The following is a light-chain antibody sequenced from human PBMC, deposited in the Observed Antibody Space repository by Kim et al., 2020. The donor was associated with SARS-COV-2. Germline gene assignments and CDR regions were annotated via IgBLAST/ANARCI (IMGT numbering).Light chain of an antibody. CDR3: QVWVSNSDHPV. Sequence: SYELTQPPSVSVAPGQTATITCGGDDIGSKSVHWHQQRPGRAPLLVMYYDSDRPSGIPERFSGSNSGNTATLSISRVEAGDEADYYCQVWVSNSDHPVFG. J-gene: IGLJ1*01. CDR1: DIGSKS. V-gene: IGLV3-21*04. CDR2: YDS.